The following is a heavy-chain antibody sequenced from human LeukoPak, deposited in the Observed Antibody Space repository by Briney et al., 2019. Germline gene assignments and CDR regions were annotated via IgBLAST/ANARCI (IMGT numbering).Heavy chain of an antibody. J-gene: IGHJ4*02. CDR1: GYSISSGYY. Sequence: NPSETLSLTCTVSGYSISSGYYWTWIRQPLGKELAWIGTISHSGTTYYNPSLKSRVTISVDTSKNQFSLRLTSVTAADTAVYYCARVLGYGSGSCVDYWGQGTLVTVSS. V-gene: IGHV4-38-2*02. D-gene: IGHD3-10*01. CDR2: ISHSGTT. CDR3: ARVLGYGSGSCVDY.